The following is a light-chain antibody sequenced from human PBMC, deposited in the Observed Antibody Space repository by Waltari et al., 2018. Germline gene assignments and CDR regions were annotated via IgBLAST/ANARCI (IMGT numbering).Light chain of an antibody. CDR3: QQYGRSSWT. Sequence: EIVLTQSTGTLSLSPGERAALSCRASQSVSSSDLAWSQQKPGQAPRLIIYGASSRATGIPDRFSGSGSGTDFTLAISRLEPEDFAVYYCQQYGRSSWTFGQGTKVEIK. J-gene: IGKJ1*01. CDR2: GAS. CDR1: QSVSSSD. V-gene: IGKV3-20*01.